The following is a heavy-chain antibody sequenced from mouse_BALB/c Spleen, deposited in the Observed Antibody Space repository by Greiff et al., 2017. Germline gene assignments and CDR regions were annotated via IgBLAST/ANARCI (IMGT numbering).Heavy chain of an antibody. V-gene: IGHV5-6-5*01. D-gene: IGHD2-1*01. CDR2: ISSGGST. J-gene: IGHJ2*01. CDR1: GFTFSSYA. Sequence: EVQGVESGGGLVKPGGSLKLSCAASGFTFSSYAMSWVRQTPEKRLEWVASISSGGSTYYPDSVKGRFTISRDNARNILYLQMSSLRSEDTAMYYCARGGYGNYVTDDYWGQGTTLTVSS. CDR3: ARGGYGNYVTDDY.